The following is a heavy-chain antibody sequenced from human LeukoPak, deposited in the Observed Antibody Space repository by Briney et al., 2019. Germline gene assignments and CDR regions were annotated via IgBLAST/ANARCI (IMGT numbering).Heavy chain of an antibody. CDR2: IYTSGST. V-gene: IGHV4-4*07. D-gene: IGHD1-26*01. Sequence: PSETLSLTCTVSGASISTYYWSWIRQPAGKGLEWIGRIYTSGSTNYNPSLKSRVTMSVDTSKNQFSLKLCSVTAADTAVYYCARGGPYDSGSFYFDYWGQGTLVTVSS. CDR3: ARGGPYDSGSFYFDY. J-gene: IGHJ4*02. CDR1: GASISTYY.